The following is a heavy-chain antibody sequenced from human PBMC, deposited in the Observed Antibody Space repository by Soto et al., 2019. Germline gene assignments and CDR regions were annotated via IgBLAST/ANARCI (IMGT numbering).Heavy chain of an antibody. CDR2: IIPIFGTA. V-gene: IGHV1-69*13. J-gene: IGHJ3*02. CDR3: ARGWYDTSEGAFDI. D-gene: IGHD3-22*01. Sequence: SVKVSWQASGAAFSSCASSWVQQAPGQGLEWMGGIIPIFGTANYAQKFQGRVTITADESTSTAYMELSSLRSEDTAVYYCARGWYDTSEGAFDIWGQGTMVTVSS. CDR1: GAAFSSCA.